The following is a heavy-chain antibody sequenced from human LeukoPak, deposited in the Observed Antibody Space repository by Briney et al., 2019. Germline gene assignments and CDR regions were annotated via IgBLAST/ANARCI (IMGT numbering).Heavy chain of an antibody. J-gene: IGHJ3*02. V-gene: IGHV5-51*01. CDR3: ARLSGVDYDSSGYYFGAFDI. CDR1: GSIFTSYW. Sequence: MRGESLKISCKGSGSIFTSYWIGWVRQLPGKGLEWMGIIYPGDSDTRYSPSFQGQVTISADKSISTAYLQWSSLRASDTAMYYCARLSGVDYDSSGYYFGAFDIWGQGTMVTVSS. D-gene: IGHD3-22*01. CDR2: IYPGDSDT.